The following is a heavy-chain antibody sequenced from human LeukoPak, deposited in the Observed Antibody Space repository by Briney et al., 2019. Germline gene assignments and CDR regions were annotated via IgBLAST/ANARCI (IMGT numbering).Heavy chain of an antibody. Sequence: SETLSLTCTVSGGSISSYYWSWIRQPPGKGLEWIGYIYYSGNTKYNPSLKSRVTISVDTSKNQFSLKLSSVTAADTAVYYCARESRDVETEGFDYWGQGTLATVSS. CDR1: GGSISSYY. D-gene: IGHD5-24*01. V-gene: IGHV4-59*01. J-gene: IGHJ4*02. CDR3: ARESRDVETEGFDY. CDR2: IYYSGNT.